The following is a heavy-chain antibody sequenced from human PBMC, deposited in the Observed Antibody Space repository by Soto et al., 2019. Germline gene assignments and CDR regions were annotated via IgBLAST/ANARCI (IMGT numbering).Heavy chain of an antibody. Sequence: GGSLRLSCAASGFTFTSYAMRWVRQAPGKGLEWVSVISGSGGSTYYADSVKGRFTISRDNSKNTLYLQVNSLRAEDTAVYYCAKELHSTSTCLDVWGQGTTVTVSS. V-gene: IGHV3-23*01. CDR2: ISGSGGST. D-gene: IGHD2-2*01. J-gene: IGHJ6*02. CDR1: GFTFTSYA. CDR3: AKELHSTSTCLDV.